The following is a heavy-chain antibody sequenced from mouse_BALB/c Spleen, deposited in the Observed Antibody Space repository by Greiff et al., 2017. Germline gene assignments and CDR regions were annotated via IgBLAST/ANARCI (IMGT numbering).Heavy chain of an antibody. J-gene: IGHJ4*01. CDR2: ISYSGST. Sequence: VQLQQSGPGLVKPSQSLSLTCTVTGYSITSDYAWNWIRQFPGNKLEWMGYISYSGSTSYNPSLKSRISITRDTSKNQFFLQLNSVTTEDTATYYCARRGGNYFYAMDYWGQGTSVTVSS. V-gene: IGHV3-2*02. D-gene: IGHD2-1*01. CDR1: GYSITSDYA. CDR3: ARRGGNYFYAMDY.